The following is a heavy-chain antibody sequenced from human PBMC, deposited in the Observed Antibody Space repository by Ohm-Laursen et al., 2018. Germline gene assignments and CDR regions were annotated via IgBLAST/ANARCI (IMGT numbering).Heavy chain of an antibody. CDR1: GFTFNDYT. CDR2: ISWDGGTT. J-gene: IGHJ4*01. Sequence: SLRLSCTASGFTFNDYTMHWVRQAPGKGLEWVSLISWDGGTTYYADSVKGRFTISRDNSKNSLYLQMNSLRTEDTALYYCAKEGGNLHFHYWGQGTLVTVSS. D-gene: IGHD4-23*01. CDR3: AKEGGNLHFHY. V-gene: IGHV3-43*01.